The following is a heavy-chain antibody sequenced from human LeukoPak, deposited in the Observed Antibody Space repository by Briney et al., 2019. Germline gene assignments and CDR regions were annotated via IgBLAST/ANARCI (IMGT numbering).Heavy chain of an antibody. D-gene: IGHD3-10*01. V-gene: IGHV1-8*01. J-gene: IGHJ5*02. CDR2: MNPNSGNT. Sequence: ASVKVSCKASGYTFNIYDINWVRQAPGQGLEWMGWMNPNSGNTGYAQKFQGRVTMTRNTSITTAYMELRSLKSDDTAVYYCAREDYYGSGSFSNWLDPWGQGNLVTVSS. CDR1: GYTFNIYD. CDR3: AREDYYGSGSFSNWLDP.